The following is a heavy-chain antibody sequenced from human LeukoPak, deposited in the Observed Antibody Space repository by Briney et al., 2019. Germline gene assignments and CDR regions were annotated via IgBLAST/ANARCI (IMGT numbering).Heavy chain of an antibody. CDR1: GGSISSYY. Sequence: SETLSLTCTVSGGSISSYYWSWIRQPPGKGLEWIGYIYYSGSTNYNPSLKSQVTISVDTSKNQFSLKLSSVTAADTAVYYCARRRMVLSWFDPWGQGTLVTVSS. CDR2: IYYSGST. J-gene: IGHJ5*02. D-gene: IGHD3-10*01. CDR3: ARRRMVLSWFDP. V-gene: IGHV4-59*08.